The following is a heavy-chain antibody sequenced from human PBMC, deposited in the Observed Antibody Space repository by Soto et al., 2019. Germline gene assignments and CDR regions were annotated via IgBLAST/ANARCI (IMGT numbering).Heavy chain of an antibody. V-gene: IGHV4-4*02. CDR3: ARASVVVAASHWFDP. D-gene: IGHD2-15*01. CDR1: GGSISSSNW. Sequence: SETLSLTCAVSGGSISSSNWWSWVRQPPGKGLEWIGEIYHSGSTNYNPSLKSRVTISVDTSKNQFSLKLSSVTAADTAVYYCARASVVVAASHWFDPWGQGTLVTVSS. J-gene: IGHJ5*02. CDR2: IYHSGST.